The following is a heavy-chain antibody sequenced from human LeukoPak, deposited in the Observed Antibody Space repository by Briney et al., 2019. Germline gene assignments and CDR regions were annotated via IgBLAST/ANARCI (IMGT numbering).Heavy chain of an antibody. CDR1: GFTFDDYA. V-gene: IGHV3-43D*03. J-gene: IGHJ4*02. CDR2: ISWDGGST. D-gene: IGHD3-16*02. Sequence: GGSPRLSCAASGFTFDDYAMHWVRQAPGKGREWVSLISWDGGSTYYADSVKGRFTISRDNSKNSLYLQMNSLRAEDTALYYCAKGRGSYRIFDYWGQGTLVTVSS. CDR3: AKGRGSYRIFDY.